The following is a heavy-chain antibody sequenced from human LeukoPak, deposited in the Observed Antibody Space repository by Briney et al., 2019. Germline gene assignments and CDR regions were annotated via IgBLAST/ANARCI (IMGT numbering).Heavy chain of an antibody. CDR3: ARDRGAYSLEKWFDP. V-gene: IGHV3-23*01. D-gene: IGHD6-13*01. CDR2: ISGSGGST. Sequence: GGSLRLSCAASGFTFSSYGMSWVRQAPGKGLEWVSAISGSGGSTYYADSVKGRFTISRDNAKNSLYLQMNSLRAEDTAVYYCARDRGAYSLEKWFDPWGQGTLVTVSS. CDR1: GFTFSSYG. J-gene: IGHJ5*02.